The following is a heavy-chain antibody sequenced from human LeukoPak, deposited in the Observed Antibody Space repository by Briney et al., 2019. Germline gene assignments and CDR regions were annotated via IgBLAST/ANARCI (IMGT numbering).Heavy chain of an antibody. CDR2: IYYSGST. V-gene: IGHV4-39*01. CDR3: AQGEMATSNFDY. J-gene: IGHJ4*02. CDR1: GGSISSSSYY. D-gene: IGHD5-24*01. Sequence: SETLSLTCTVSGGSISSSSYYWGWIRPPPGKGLEWIGSIYYSGSTYYNPSLKSRVTISVDTSKNQFSLKLSSVTAVDTAVYYCAQGEMATSNFDYWGQGTLVTVSS.